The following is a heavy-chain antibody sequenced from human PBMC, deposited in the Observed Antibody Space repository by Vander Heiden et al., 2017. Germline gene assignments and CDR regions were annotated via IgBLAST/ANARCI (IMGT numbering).Heavy chain of an antibody. Sequence: QVQLVESGGGVVQPGRSLRLACAASGFTLSGYGMHWVRQAPGKGLEWVAVIAYDGSNKYYADSVKGRFTISRDNSKNTLYLQMNSLRAEDTAVYYCAKSSSSSGRHGMFDIWGQGTMVTVSS. CDR2: IAYDGSNK. CDR1: GFTLSGYG. CDR3: AKSSSSSGRHGMFDI. D-gene: IGHD6-6*01. V-gene: IGHV3-30*18. J-gene: IGHJ3*02.